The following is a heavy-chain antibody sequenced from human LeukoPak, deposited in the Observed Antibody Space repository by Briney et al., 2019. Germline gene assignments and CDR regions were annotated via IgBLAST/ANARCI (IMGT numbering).Heavy chain of an antibody. CDR3: ARDYCSSTSCYIFWFDP. CDR1: GFTFSSYS. CDR2: ISSSSGYI. J-gene: IGHJ5*02. V-gene: IGHV3-21*01. Sequence: GSLRLSCAASGFTFSSYSMNWVRQAPGKGLEWVSSISSSSGYIYYADSVKGRFTISRDNAKNSLYLQMNSLRAEDTAVYYCARDYCSSTSCYIFWFDPWGQGTLVTVSS. D-gene: IGHD2-2*02.